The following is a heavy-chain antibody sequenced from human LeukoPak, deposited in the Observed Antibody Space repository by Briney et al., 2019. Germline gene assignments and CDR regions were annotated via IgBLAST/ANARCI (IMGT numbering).Heavy chain of an antibody. CDR1: GGSLRPYY. D-gene: IGHD3-10*01. CDR3: ARDLMRTYYSDSGSYSQGPVDP. J-gene: IGHJ5*02. CDR2: IAHFGST. V-gene: IGHV4-34*01. Sequence: KPSETLSLTCTVYGGSLRPYYLNWIRQSPGKGLEWIGGIAHFGSTNYNASLKSRVTISIDTARVQVSLKLTSVTDADTAVCYCARDLMRTYYSDSGSYSQGPVDPWGQGTLVTVSS.